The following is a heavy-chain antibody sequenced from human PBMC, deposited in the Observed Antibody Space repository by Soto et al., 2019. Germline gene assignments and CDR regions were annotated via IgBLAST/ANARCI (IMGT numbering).Heavy chain of an antibody. V-gene: IGHV4-31*03. CDR2: MSDSGST. Sequence: SETLSLTCTVSGGSFSSGGYSWTWIRQHPGKGLQWIGYMSDSGSTYYNPSLKSRLAISVDTSKNQFSLKLSSVTAADTAVYYCARSRRDDSSGYLEHCDYWGEGTLVTVSS. CDR1: GGSFSSGGYS. CDR3: ARSRRDDSSGYLEHCDY. D-gene: IGHD3-22*01. J-gene: IGHJ4*02.